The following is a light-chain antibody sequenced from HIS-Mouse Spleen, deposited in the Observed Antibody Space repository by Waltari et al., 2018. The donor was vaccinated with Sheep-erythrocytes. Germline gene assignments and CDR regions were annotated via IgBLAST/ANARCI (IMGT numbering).Light chain of an antibody. CDR2: AAS. J-gene: IGKJ2*01. V-gene: IGKV1-39*01. CDR1: QSISSY. Sequence: DIQMTQSPSSLSASVGDRVTITCLASQSISSYLNWYQQKPGKAAKLLIYAASSLQSGVPSRFSGSGSGTDFTLTISSLQPEDFATYYCQQSYSTPYTFGQGTKLEIK. CDR3: QQSYSTPYT.